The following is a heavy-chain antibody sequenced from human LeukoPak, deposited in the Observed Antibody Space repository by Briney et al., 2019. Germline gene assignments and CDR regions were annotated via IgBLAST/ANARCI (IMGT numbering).Heavy chain of an antibody. CDR1: GYSFTNYW. CDR3: AKTPYSNSWYVFDY. CDR2: IYPGDSDT. Sequence: GESLKISCKGSGYSFTNYWIGWVRQMPGKGLEWMGIIYPGDSDTRYSPSFQGQVTISADKSISTAYLQWSSLKASDSAIYYCAKTPYSNSWYVFDYWGQGTLVTVSS. V-gene: IGHV5-51*01. J-gene: IGHJ4*02. D-gene: IGHD6-13*01.